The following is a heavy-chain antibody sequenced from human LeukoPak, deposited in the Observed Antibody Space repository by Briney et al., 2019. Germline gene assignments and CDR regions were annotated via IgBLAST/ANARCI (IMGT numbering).Heavy chain of an antibody. V-gene: IGHV3-23*01. D-gene: IGHD2-15*01. J-gene: IGHJ4*02. Sequence: HPGGSLRLSCAASGFTFSTYAMSWVRQAPGKGLEWVSVISGSGAGTYYADSVKGRFTISRDNSKNTLYLQMNSLRADDTAVYYCAKKGSGQVVRPVDYWGQGTLVTVSS. CDR3: AKKGSGQVVRPVDY. CDR2: ISGSGAGT. CDR1: GFTFSTYA.